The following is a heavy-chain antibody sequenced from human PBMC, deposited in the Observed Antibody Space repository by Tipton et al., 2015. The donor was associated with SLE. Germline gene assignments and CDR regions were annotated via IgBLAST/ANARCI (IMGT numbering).Heavy chain of an antibody. CDR2: ISREGGTT. CDR1: GFTFSGHW. D-gene: IGHD5-24*01. J-gene: IGHJ6*02. Sequence: GSLRLSCAASGFTFSGHWMHWVRQTPGEGLVWVSRISREGGTTNYADSVKGRLTISRDNAKNMLYLQMNSLRPDESAVYYCARGLEISGELTRWRSLKGYHYGLDVWGQGTTVTVSS. V-gene: IGHV3-74*01. CDR3: ARGLEISGELTRWRSLKGYHYGLDV.